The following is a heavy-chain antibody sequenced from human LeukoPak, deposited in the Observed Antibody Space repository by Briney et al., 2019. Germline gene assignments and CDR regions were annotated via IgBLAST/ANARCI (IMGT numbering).Heavy chain of an antibody. CDR1: GGSISSNNYY. CDR3: GRRPGGAIEY. J-gene: IGHJ4*02. Sequence: SETLSLTCTVSGGSISSNNYYWGWIRQPPGKGLEWIGSISYGGTTYYNPSLESRVTISVDTSKNQFSLNLSSVTAADTAVYYCGRRPGGAIEYRGQGTLVTVSS. D-gene: IGHD2-2*02. CDR2: ISYGGTT. V-gene: IGHV4-39*01.